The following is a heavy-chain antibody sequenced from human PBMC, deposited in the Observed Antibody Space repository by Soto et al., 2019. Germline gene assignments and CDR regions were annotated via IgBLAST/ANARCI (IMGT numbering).Heavy chain of an antibody. CDR3: VKDRVPGAYGNYYGMDV. V-gene: IGHV3-30*18. D-gene: IGHD5-12*01. CDR2: ISYDGSDK. J-gene: IGHJ6*02. CDR1: GFTFNNSG. Sequence: GGSLRLSCRVSGFTFNNSGMHWVRQAPGKGLEWMAVISYDGSDKYYADSVKGRVIISRDNSKNTLNLEMNSLRAEDTAIYYCVKDRVPGAYGNYYGMDVWGQGPTVTVYS.